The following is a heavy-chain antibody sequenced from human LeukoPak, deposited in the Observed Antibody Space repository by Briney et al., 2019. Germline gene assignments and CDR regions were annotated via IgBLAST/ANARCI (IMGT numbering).Heavy chain of an antibody. V-gene: IGHV4-59*01. J-gene: IGHJ4*02. CDR2: IYYSGST. CDR1: GGSISTYY. Sequence: SETLSLTCTVSGGSISTYYWSWIRQPPGKGLEWIGYIYYSGSTNYNTSLKSRVTISVDTSKNRFSLKLSSVTAADTAVYYCARSLEVGSYSFGHWGQGTLVTVSS. CDR3: ARSLEVGSYSFGH. D-gene: IGHD5-18*01.